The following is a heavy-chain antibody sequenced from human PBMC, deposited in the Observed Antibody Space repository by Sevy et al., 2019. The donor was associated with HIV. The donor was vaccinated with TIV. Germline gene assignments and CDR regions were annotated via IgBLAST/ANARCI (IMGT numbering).Heavy chain of an antibody. Sequence: GGSLRLSCAASGFTFSSYAMHWVRQAPGKGLEWVAVISYDGSNKYYADSVKGRFTISRDNSKNTLYLQMNNLRAEDTAVYYCAREGGDFWSGYYTGTDYYYGMDVWGQGTTVTVSS. CDR3: AREGGDFWSGYYTGTDYYYGMDV. CDR2: ISYDGSNK. CDR1: GFTFSSYA. D-gene: IGHD3-3*01. J-gene: IGHJ6*02. V-gene: IGHV3-30-3*01.